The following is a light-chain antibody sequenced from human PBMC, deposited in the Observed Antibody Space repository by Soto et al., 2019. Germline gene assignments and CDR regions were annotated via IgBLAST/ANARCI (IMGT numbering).Light chain of an antibody. V-gene: IGKV3-11*01. CDR1: QSVSSY. J-gene: IGKJ4*01. Sequence: EIVLTQSPATLSLSPGERATLSCRASQSVSSYLAWYQQKPGQAPRLLIYDASNRATGIPARFSGSGSGTDFTLTISSLEPEDFAVYYCQQSSNWPLTFVGGTKVDIK. CDR3: QQSSNWPLT. CDR2: DAS.